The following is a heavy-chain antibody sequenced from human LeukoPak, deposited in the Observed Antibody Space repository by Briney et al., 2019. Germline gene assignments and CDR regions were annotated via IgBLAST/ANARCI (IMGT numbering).Heavy chain of an antibody. D-gene: IGHD1-26*01. V-gene: IGHV3-23*01. J-gene: IGHJ6*02. CDR3: GGAKFYYYGMDV. Sequence: GGSLRLSCAASGLTFSSYAMTWVRQAPGQGLEWVSTISGGGDNTHYADSVEGRLTISRDNSKNTLYLQMNSLRVEDTAVYYCGGAKFYYYGMDVWGQGTTVTVSS. CDR2: ISGGGDNT. CDR1: GLTFSSYA.